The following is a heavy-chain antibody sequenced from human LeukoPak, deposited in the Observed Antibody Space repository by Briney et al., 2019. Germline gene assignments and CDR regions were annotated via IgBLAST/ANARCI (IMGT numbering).Heavy chain of an antibody. Sequence: SVKVSCKASGGTFSSYAISWVRQAPGHGLEWMGGIIPISGTAYYAQKFQGRVTITADESTSTAYMELSSLRSEDTAVYYCAIDPLGGFGELSTRYFDYWGQGTLVTVSS. CDR2: IIPISGTA. V-gene: IGHV1-69*13. CDR1: GGTFSSYA. D-gene: IGHD3-10*01. CDR3: AIDPLGGFGELSTRYFDY. J-gene: IGHJ4*02.